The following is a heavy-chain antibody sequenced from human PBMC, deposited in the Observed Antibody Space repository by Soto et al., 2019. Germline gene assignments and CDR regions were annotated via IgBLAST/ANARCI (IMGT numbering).Heavy chain of an antibody. D-gene: IGHD3-3*01. CDR1: GGTFRTNT. Sequence: SVKVSCKASGGTFRTNTSSLVRQAPGQGLEWMGQIIPVFGTPDYAQRFQDRVTITADESTSTVYMELRSLRFEDTAVYYCARGRVVMTDFYQGLDVWGQGTTVTVSS. CDR2: IIPVFGTP. J-gene: IGHJ6*02. CDR3: ARGRVVMTDFYQGLDV. V-gene: IGHV1-69*13.